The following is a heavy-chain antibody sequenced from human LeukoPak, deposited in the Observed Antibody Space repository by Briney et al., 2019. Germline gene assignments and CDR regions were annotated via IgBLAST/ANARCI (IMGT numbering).Heavy chain of an antibody. CDR1: GGSFSGYY. V-gene: IGHV4-34*01. CDR3: ARASPKLLFDY. D-gene: IGHD4-23*01. J-gene: IGHJ4*02. Sequence: SETLSLTCAVYGGSFSGYYWSWIRQPPGKGLEWIGEINHSGSTNYNPSLKSRVTISVDTSKNQFSLKLSSVTAADTAVYYCARASPKLLFDYWGLGTLVTVSS. CDR2: INHSGST.